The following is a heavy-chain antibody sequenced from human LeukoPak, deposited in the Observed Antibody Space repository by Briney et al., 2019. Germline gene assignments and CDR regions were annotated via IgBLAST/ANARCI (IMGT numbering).Heavy chain of an antibody. J-gene: IGHJ6*03. CDR3: AKRGNPTVGHHYLDV. V-gene: IGHV3-23*01. Sequence: GGSLRLSCAASGFTFSSYDMSWVRQAPGKGLEWVSSITASGGSTFYADSVMGRLTISRDNSRNTLYLQMNSLSAEDTAIYYCAKRGNPTVGHHYLDVWGKGTTVSVSS. D-gene: IGHD1-1*01. CDR1: GFTFSSYD. CDR2: ITASGGST.